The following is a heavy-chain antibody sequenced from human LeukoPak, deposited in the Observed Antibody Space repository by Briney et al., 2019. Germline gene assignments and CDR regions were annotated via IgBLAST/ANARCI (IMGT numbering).Heavy chain of an antibody. CDR2: INHSGST. D-gene: IGHD3-3*02. Sequence: SETLSLTCAVYGGSFSGYYWSWIRQPPGKGLEWIGEINHSGSTNYNPSLKSRVTISVDTSKNQFSLKLSSVTAADTAVYYCARGPHFWSGYYTGGAYYYYYYMDVWGKGTTVTVSS. CDR1: GGSFSGYY. J-gene: IGHJ6*03. CDR3: ARGPHFWSGYYTGGAYYYYYYMDV. V-gene: IGHV4-34*01.